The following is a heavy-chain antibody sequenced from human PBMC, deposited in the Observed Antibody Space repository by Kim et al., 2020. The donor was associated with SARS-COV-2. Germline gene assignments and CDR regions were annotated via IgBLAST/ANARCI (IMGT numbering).Heavy chain of an antibody. CDR1: GFTFSSYG. CDR2: ISYDGSNK. D-gene: IGHD6-13*01. V-gene: IGHV3-30*18. J-gene: IGHJ4*02. CDR3: AKARGIAAAGKVAVAGSLY. Sequence: GGSLRLSCAASGFTFSSYGMHWVRQAPGKGLEWVAVISYDGSNKYYADSVKGRFTISRDNSKNTLYLQMNSLRAEDTAVYYCAKARGIAAAGKVAVAGSLYWGQGTLVTVSS.